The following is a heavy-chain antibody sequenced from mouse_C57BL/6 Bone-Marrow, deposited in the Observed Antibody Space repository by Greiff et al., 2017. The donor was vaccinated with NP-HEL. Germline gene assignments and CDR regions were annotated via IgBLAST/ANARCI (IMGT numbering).Heavy chain of an antibody. CDR1: GYSITSDY. J-gene: IGHJ4*01. Sequence: VQLKESGPGLAKPSQTLSLTCSVTGYSITSDYWNWIRKFPGNKLEYMGYISYSGSTYYNPSLKSRISITRDTSKNQYYLQLNSVTTEDTATYYCARSPSDYYGSSYYAMDYWGQGTSVTVSS. CDR2: ISYSGST. D-gene: IGHD1-1*01. CDR3: ARSPSDYYGSSYYAMDY. V-gene: IGHV3-8*01.